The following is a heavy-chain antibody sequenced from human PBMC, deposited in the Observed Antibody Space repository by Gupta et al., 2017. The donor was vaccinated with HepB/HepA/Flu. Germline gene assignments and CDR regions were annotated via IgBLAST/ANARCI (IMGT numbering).Heavy chain of an antibody. J-gene: IGHJ5*02. V-gene: IGHV1-69*01. D-gene: IGHD3-3*01. CDR3: ARVTTTYYDFWSGPDNKHRNNWFDP. CDR2: IIPIFGTA. Sequence: QVQLVQSGAEVKKPGSSVKVSCKGSGGTFSSYAIRWVRQAPGQGRGWMGGIIPIFGTANYAQKFQGRVTITADESTSTAYMELSSLRSEDTAVYYCARVTTTYYDFWSGPDNKHRNNWFDPWGQGTLVTVSS. CDR1: GGTFSSYA.